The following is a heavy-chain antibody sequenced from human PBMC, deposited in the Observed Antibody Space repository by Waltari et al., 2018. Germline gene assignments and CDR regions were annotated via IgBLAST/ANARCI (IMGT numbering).Heavy chain of an antibody. J-gene: IGHJ4*02. CDR3: ARDLGLRRDY. D-gene: IGHD4-17*01. CDR1: GFTFRSYE. Sequence: EVQLVESGGGLVQPGGSLRLSCAASGFTFRSYELNWVRQAPGKGLEWVSSITSSGNAIYYADSVKGRFTISRDNTKNSLYLQMNSLRAEDTAVYYCARDLGLRRDYWGQGTLVTVSS. CDR2: ITSSGNAI. V-gene: IGHV3-48*03.